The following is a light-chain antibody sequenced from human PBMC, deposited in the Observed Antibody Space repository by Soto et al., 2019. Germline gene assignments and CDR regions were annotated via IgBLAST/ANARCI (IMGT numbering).Light chain of an antibody. CDR2: GAS. J-gene: IGKJ3*01. Sequence: EIVLTPAPGTLSLSPGERATLSFRASQSVSSSYLAWYQQTPRQAPRLLIYGASSRATGIPDRFSGSGSGTDFTLTISRLEPEDFAVYYCQQYGSSLFTFGPGTKVDI. CDR3: QQYGSSLFT. V-gene: IGKV3-20*01. CDR1: QSVSSSY.